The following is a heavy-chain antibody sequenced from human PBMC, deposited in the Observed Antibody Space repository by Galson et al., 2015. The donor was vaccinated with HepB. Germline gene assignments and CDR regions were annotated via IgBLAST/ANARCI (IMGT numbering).Heavy chain of an antibody. J-gene: IGHJ6*02. CDR1: GGSISSSNW. CDR2: IYHSGST. V-gene: IGHV4-4*02. Sequence: SETLSLTCAVSGGSISSSNWWSWVRQPPGKGLEWIGEIYHSGSTNYNPSLKSRVTISVDKSKNQFSLKLSSVTAADAAVYYCARDRAYYDSSGEGAYYYYGMDVWGQGTTVTVSS. D-gene: IGHD3-22*01. CDR3: ARDRAYYDSSGEGAYYYYGMDV.